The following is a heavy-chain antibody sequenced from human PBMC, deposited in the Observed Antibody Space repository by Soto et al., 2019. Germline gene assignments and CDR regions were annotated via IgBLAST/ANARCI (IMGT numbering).Heavy chain of an antibody. J-gene: IGHJ1*01. CDR2: IYYSGST. D-gene: IGHD4-17*01. CDR1: GGSISSSSYY. V-gene: IGHV4-39*01. Sequence: QLQLQESGPGLVKPSETLSLTCTVSGGSISSSSYYWGWIRQPPGKGLEWIGSIYYSGSTYYNPSLKSRVTISVDTSKNQFSLKLSSVTAADTAVYYCARPDLTTVTTAFQHWGQGTLVTVSS. CDR3: ARPDLTTVTTAFQH.